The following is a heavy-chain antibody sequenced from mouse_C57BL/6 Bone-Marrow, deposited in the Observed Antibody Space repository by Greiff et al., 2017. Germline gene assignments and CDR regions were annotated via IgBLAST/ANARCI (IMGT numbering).Heavy chain of an antibody. CDR2: IWTGGGT. Sequence: VQVVESGPGLVAPSQSLSITCTVSGFSLTSYAISWVRQPPGKGLEWLGVIWTGGGTNYNSALKSRLSISKDNSKSQVFLKMNSLQTDDTARYYCARNYGYDGYAMDYWGQGTSVTVSS. CDR3: ARNYGYDGYAMDY. V-gene: IGHV2-9-1*01. J-gene: IGHJ4*01. D-gene: IGHD2-2*01. CDR1: GFSLTSYA.